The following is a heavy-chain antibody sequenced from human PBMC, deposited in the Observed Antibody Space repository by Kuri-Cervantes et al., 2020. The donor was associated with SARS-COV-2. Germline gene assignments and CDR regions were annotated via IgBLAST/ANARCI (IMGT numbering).Heavy chain of an antibody. CDR1: GYSFTSYW. J-gene: IGHJ4*02. Sequence: GEALKISRKGSGYSFTSYWLGLVRQMPGKGLEWMWIIYPRDSDTRYSPSFQGQVTISADKSISTAYLPWSSLKASDTAMYYWARPEPPYYVGYWGQGTLVTVSS. V-gene: IGHV5-51*01. CDR3: ARPEPPYYVGY. D-gene: IGHD3-10*02. CDR2: IYPRDSDT.